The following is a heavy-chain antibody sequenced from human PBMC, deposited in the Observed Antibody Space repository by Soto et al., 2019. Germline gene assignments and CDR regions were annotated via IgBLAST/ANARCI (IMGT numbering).Heavy chain of an antibody. CDR1: GFTFSSYA. J-gene: IGHJ4*02. V-gene: IGHV3-23*01. CDR2: ISGSGGST. D-gene: IGHD3-22*01. Sequence: GGSLRLSCAASGFTFSSYAMSWVRQAPGKGLEWVSAISGSGGSTYYADSVKGRFTISRDNSKNTLYLQMNSLRAEDTAVYYCAKDEDKYYYDSRGFYYWGQGTLVTVSS. CDR3: AKDEDKYYYDSRGFYY.